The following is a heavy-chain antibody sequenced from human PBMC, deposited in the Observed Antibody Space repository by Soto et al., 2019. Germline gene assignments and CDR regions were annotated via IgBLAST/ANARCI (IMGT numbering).Heavy chain of an antibody. CDR3: ARDRGDGYLNAYYYYYMDV. CDR2: TYYRSKWYN. Sequence: SQTLSLTCAISGDSVSSNSAAWNWIRQSPSRGLEWLGRTYYRSKWYNDYAVSVKSRITINPDTSKNQFSLQLNSVTPEDTAVYYCARDRGDGYLNAYYYYYMDVWGKGTTVTVSS. J-gene: IGHJ6*03. V-gene: IGHV6-1*01. D-gene: IGHD6-13*01. CDR1: GDSVSSNSAA.